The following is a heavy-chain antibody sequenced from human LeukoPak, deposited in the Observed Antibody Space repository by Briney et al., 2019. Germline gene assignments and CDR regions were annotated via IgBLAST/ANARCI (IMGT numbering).Heavy chain of an antibody. CDR1: EFTVSDNY. V-gene: IGHV3-66*02. D-gene: IGHD2-2*01. Sequence: GGSLRLSCAASEFTVSDNYMSWVRQAPGKGLEWVSVIYSGGSTYYTDSVKGRFTISRDNSKNTLYLQMNSLRAEDTAVYYCAKDYRDCSSTSCYYYYYMDVWGKGTTVTVSS. CDR2: IYSGGST. J-gene: IGHJ6*03. CDR3: AKDYRDCSSTSCYYYYYMDV.